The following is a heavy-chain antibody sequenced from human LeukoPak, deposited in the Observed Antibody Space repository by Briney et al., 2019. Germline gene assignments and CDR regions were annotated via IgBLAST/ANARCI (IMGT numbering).Heavy chain of an antibody. J-gene: IGHJ4*02. V-gene: IGHV3-30*18. CDR1: GFTFGSYN. D-gene: IGHD6-19*01. CDR2: ISDDGRHN. CDR3: AKGRSGWYRDYFDY. Sequence: GGSLRLSCVDSGFTFGSYNMNWVRQAPGKGLEWVAVISDDGRHNYYADSVKGRFTISRDNSKNTLYLQMNSLRADDTAIYYCAKGRSGWYRDYFDYWGQGTLVTVSS.